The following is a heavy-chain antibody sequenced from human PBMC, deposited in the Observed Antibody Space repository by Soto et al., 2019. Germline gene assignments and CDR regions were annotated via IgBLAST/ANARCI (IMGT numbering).Heavy chain of an antibody. CDR2: LDQSGGT. CDR3: ARAPQGLPRLFDI. Sequence: SETLSLTCAVVGDSLGGQSWNWIRQSPGKGLEWIGELDQSGGTNYNPSLKSRAIISDDTSKNQFSLQLNSVTPEDTAVYYCARAPQGLPRLFDIWGQGTMVTVSS. D-gene: IGHD2-15*01. V-gene: IGHV4-34*01. J-gene: IGHJ3*02. CDR1: GDSLGGQS.